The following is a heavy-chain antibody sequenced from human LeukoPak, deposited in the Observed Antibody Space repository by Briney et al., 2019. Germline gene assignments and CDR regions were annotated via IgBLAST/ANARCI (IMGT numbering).Heavy chain of an antibody. J-gene: IGHJ4*02. V-gene: IGHV4-34*01. CDR2: IYRSGST. Sequence: SETLSVTCAVYGGSFIGYYWNWIRQPRGKGLEWIGEIYRSGSTNYNPSLKSRVTISVDTSKNQFSLKLSSVTAADTAVYYCARVGCNGGPCNYQFDFDYWGQGILVTVSS. D-gene: IGHD2-15*01. CDR3: ARVGCNGGPCNYQFDFDY. CDR1: GGSFIGYY.